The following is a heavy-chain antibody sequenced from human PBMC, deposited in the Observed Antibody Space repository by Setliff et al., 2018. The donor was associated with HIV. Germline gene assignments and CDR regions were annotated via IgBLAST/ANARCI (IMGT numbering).Heavy chain of an antibody. V-gene: IGHV3-15*01. CDR2: IKSKTDGGTT. CDR1: GFTLRTHA. Sequence: GESLKISCAASGFTLRTHAVHWVRQAPGKGLEWIGRIKSKTDGGTTDYAAPVKGRFTISRDDSKNTLYLQMNSVKTEDTALYYCTTGMTCIHAVCPPGYYFDYWGRGTLVTVSS. D-gene: IGHD2-21*01. CDR3: TTGMTCIHAVCPPGYYFDY. J-gene: IGHJ4*02.